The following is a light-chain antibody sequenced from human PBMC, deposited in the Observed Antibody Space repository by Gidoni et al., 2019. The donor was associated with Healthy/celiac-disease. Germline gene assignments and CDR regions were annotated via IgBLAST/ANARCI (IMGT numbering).Light chain of an antibody. Sequence: DIVMTHSPDSLAVSLGERATINCKSSQSVLYSSNNKNYLAWYQQKPGQPPKLLFYWASTRESGVPDRFSGSGSGTDFTLTISSLQAEDVAVYYCQQYYSTPFTFGPGTKVAIK. CDR2: WAS. CDR3: QQYYSTPFT. V-gene: IGKV4-1*01. CDR1: QSVLYSSNNKNY. J-gene: IGKJ3*01.